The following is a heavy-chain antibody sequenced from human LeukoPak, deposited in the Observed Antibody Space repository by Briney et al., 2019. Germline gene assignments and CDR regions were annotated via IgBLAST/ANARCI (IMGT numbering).Heavy chain of an antibody. V-gene: IGHV4-59*08. D-gene: IGHD4-17*01. Sequence: SETLSLTCTVSGGSISSYYWSWIWQPPGKGLEWIGYMSYRGSTNHNPSLKSRLTISLDTSKNQFSLKLSSVTAADPAVYYCARHNDYGDHAYFDYWGQGTLVTVSS. CDR3: ARHNDYGDHAYFDY. CDR2: MSYRGST. J-gene: IGHJ4*02. CDR1: GGSISSYY.